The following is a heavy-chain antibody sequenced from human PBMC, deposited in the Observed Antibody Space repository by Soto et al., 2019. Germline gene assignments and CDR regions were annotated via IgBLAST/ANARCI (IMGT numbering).Heavy chain of an antibody. CDR3: ARGRYSKGGDFDY. V-gene: IGHV4-31*03. Sequence: QVQLQESGPGLVKPSQTLSLTCTVSGGSISSGGYYWTWIRQHPGKDLEWIGGTYYSGTSYYNPSLKSRLTISAATSKNPFSLKVTSLTAAATAVYFCARGRYSKGGDFDYWGQGTLVTVSS. J-gene: IGHJ4*02. CDR1: GGSISSGGYY. D-gene: IGHD5-18*01. CDR2: TYYSGTS.